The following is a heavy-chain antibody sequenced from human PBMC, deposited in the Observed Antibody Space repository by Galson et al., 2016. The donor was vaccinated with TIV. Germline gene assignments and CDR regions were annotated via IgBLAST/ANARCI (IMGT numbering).Heavy chain of an antibody. CDR2: ISNSGDYI. CDR3: ARIKGYWGGYYTMDV. Sequence: SLRLSCAASGFTFSGHSMNWVRQAPGKGLEWVSSISNSGDYIYYSDSMKGRFTISRDNAKKPLYMEMHSLRAEDTAVYYCARIKGYWGGYYTMDVWGQGTTVTVSS. V-gene: IGHV3-21*01. D-gene: IGHD7-27*01. J-gene: IGHJ6*02. CDR1: GFTFSGHS.